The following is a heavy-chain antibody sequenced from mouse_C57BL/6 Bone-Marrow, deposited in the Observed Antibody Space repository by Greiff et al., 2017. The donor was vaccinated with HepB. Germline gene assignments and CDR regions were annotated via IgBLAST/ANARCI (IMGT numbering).Heavy chain of an antibody. CDR2: IYPGSGST. CDR3: ARERYDYDAWFAD. J-gene: IGHJ3*01. V-gene: IGHV1-55*01. Sequence: VKLQQPGAELVKPGASVKMSCKASGYTFTSYWITWVKQRPGQGLEWIGDIYPGSGSTNYNEKFKSKATLTVDTSSSTAYMQLSSLTSEDSAVYYCARERYDYDAWFADWGQGTLVTVSA. CDR1: GYTFTSYW. D-gene: IGHD2-4*01.